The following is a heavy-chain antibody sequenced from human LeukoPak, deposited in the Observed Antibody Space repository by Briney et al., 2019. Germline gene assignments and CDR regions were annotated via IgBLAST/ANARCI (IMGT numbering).Heavy chain of an antibody. Sequence: SETLSLTCSVYGVSFSGHYWSWIRQPPGKGLEWIGEINHSGSTNYNPSLKSRVAISVDTSKNQFSLKLSSVTAADTAVYYCARVQDNYYMDVWGKGTTVTISS. CDR1: GVSFSGHY. V-gene: IGHV4-34*01. CDR3: ARVQDNYYMDV. J-gene: IGHJ6*03. CDR2: INHSGST.